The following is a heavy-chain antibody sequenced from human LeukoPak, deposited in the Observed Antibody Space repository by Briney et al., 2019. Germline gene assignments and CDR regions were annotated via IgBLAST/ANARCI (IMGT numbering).Heavy chain of an antibody. J-gene: IGHJ5*02. CDR3: AKRHYYDSSGPNWFDP. Sequence: GGSLRLSCAASGFTFSSYAMSWVRQAPGKGLEWVSAISGSGGSTYYADSVKGRFTISRDNSKNTLYLQMNSLRAEDTAVYYCAKRHYYDSSGPNWFDPWGQGTLVTVSS. D-gene: IGHD3-22*01. V-gene: IGHV3-23*01. CDR2: ISGSGGST. CDR1: GFTFSSYA.